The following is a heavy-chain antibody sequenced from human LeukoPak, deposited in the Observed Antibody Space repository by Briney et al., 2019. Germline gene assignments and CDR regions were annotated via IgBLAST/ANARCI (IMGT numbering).Heavy chain of an antibody. CDR2: IWYDGSNK. D-gene: IGHD2-15*01. CDR1: GFTFSSYG. CDR3: AREKVTPGLLHGSFDI. V-gene: IGHV3-33*01. J-gene: IGHJ3*02. Sequence: GGSLRLSCAASGFTFSSYGMHWVRQAPGKGLGWVAVIWYDGSNKYYADSVKGRFTISRDNSKNTLYLQMNSLRAEDTAVYYCAREKVTPGLLHGSFDIWGQGTMVTVSS.